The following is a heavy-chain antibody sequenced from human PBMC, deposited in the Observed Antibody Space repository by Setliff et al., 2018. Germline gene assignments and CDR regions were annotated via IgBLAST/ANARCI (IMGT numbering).Heavy chain of an antibody. J-gene: IGHJ4*02. CDR3: ARVLEDIVVVPAALFDY. V-gene: IGHV4-59*11. Sequence: SCTVSGGSISSHYWSWIRQPPGKGLEWIGSIYYSGSTNYNPSLKSRVTISVDTSKNQFTLKLSSVTAADTAVYYCARVLEDIVVVPAALFDYWGQGTLVTVSS. CDR1: GGSISSHY. D-gene: IGHD2-2*01. CDR2: IYYSGST.